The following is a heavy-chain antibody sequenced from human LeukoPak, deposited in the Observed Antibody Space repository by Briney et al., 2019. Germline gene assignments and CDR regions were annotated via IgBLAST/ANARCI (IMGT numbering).Heavy chain of an antibody. V-gene: IGHV3-33*01. CDR1: GFTFSSYG. Sequence: PGGSLRLSCAASGFTFSSYGMHWVRQAPGKGLEWVAVIWYDGSNKYYADSVKGRFTISRDNSKNTLYLQMNSLRAEDTAVYYCARDRDGYNVPFDYWGQGTLVTVSS. CDR2: IWYDGSNK. CDR3: ARDRDGYNVPFDY. D-gene: IGHD5-24*01. J-gene: IGHJ4*02.